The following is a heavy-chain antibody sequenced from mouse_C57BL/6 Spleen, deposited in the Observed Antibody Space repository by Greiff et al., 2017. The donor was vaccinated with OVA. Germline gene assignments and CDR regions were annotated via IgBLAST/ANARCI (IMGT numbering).Heavy chain of an antibody. Sequence: EVQLQQSGTVLARPGASVKMSCKTSGYTFTSYWMHWVKQRPGQGLEWIGAIYPGNSDTSYNQKFKGKAKLTAVTSASTAYMELSSLTNEDSAVYYCTRPSTGSSYYAMDYWGQGTSVTVSS. J-gene: IGHJ4*01. V-gene: IGHV1-5*01. CDR3: TRPSTGSSYYAMDY. CDR1: GYTFTSYW. CDR2: IYPGNSDT. D-gene: IGHD1-1*01.